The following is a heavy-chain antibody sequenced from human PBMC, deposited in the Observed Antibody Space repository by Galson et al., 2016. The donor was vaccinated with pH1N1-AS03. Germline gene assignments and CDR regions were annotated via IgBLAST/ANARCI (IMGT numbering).Heavy chain of an antibody. CDR3: ARGPVSYANYWFPPPDY. D-gene: IGHD4/OR15-4a*01. CDR2: ISGNGYST. V-gene: IGHV3-64*01. J-gene: IGHJ4*02. CDR1: GFTFSSYA. Sequence: SLRLSCAASGFTFSSYAMHRVRQAPGKGLEYVSAISGNGYSTYYANSVKGRFTISRDNSKNTLYLQMGSLRVEDMAVYYCARGPVSYANYWFPPPDYWGQGTLVTVSS.